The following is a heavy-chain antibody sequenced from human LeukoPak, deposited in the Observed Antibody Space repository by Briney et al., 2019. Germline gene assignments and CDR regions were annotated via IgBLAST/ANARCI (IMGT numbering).Heavy chain of an antibody. V-gene: IGHV3-23*01. CDR3: AKASPGGSCPLD. Sequence: GGSLRLSCAGTGLAFSGYSMNWVRQAPGKGLEWVSTISTGGTSTYYADSVKGRFTISRDNSKNTLYLQVSSLRAEDTAVYYCAKASPGGSCPLDWGQGTLVTVSS. J-gene: IGHJ4*01. D-gene: IGHD2-15*01. CDR2: ISTGGTST. CDR1: GLAFSGYS.